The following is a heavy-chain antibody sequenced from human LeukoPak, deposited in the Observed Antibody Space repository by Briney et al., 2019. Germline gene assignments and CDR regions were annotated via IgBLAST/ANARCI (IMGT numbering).Heavy chain of an antibody. CDR2: MNPNSGVT. V-gene: IGHV1-8*02. D-gene: IGHD5-24*01. Sequence: ASVKVSCKASGYTFNTYDINWVRQATGQGLEWMGWMNPNSGVTDYAQKIQGRLTLTRDTSINTAYMELSSLRSEDTAVYYCVRLWDRADGNNRAFDYWGQGTLVTVSS. CDR1: GYTFNTYD. J-gene: IGHJ4*02. CDR3: VRLWDRADGNNRAFDY.